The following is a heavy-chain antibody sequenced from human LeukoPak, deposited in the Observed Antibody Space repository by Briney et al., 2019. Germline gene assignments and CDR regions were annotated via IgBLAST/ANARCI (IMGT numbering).Heavy chain of an antibody. J-gene: IGHJ4*02. D-gene: IGHD6-6*01. Sequence: GGSLRLSCAAAGFTFSSYEMNWVRQAPGKGLEWVSYISSSGSTIYYADSVKGRFTISRDNAKNSLYLQMNSLRAEDTAVYYCAREPIEYSSSALDYWGQGTLVTVSP. CDR2: ISSSGSTI. V-gene: IGHV3-48*03. CDR1: GFTFSSYE. CDR3: AREPIEYSSSALDY.